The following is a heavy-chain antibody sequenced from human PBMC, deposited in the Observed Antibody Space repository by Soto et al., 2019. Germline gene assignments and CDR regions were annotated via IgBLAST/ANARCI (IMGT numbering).Heavy chain of an antibody. Sequence: GGSLRLSCAASGFTFSSYAMHWVRQAPGKGLEWVVVISYDGSNKYYADSVKGRFTISRDNSKNTLYLQMNSLRAEDTAVYYCARDVESGSSQYYYYYYGMDVWGQGTTVTVSS. V-gene: IGHV3-30-3*01. CDR3: ARDVESGSSQYYYYYYGMDV. CDR1: GFTFSSYA. J-gene: IGHJ6*02. D-gene: IGHD1-26*01. CDR2: ISYDGSNK.